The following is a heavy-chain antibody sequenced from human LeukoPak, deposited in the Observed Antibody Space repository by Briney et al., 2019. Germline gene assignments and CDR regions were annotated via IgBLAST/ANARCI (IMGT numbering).Heavy chain of an antibody. Sequence: PSETLSLTCTVSGDSISSSSYYWGWIRQPPGKGLEWIGSIYYSGSTYYNPSLKSRVTISVDTSKNQFSLKLSSVTAADTAVYYCARQAPTSSSWYVAAQRGRYYFDYWGQGTLVTVSS. D-gene: IGHD6-13*01. J-gene: IGHJ4*02. CDR3: ARQAPTSSSWYVAAQRGRYYFDY. V-gene: IGHV4-39*01. CDR2: IYYSGST. CDR1: GDSISSSSYY.